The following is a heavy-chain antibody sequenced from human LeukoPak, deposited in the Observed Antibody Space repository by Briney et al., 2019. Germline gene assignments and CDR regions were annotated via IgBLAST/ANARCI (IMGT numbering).Heavy chain of an antibody. D-gene: IGHD4-17*01. CDR3: ARDDYGDYFFPY. CDR1: GFTFSTYW. J-gene: IGHJ4*02. Sequence: GGSLRLSCAASGFTFSTYWLHWVRQAPGKGLVWVSRINSDESNTNYADSVKGRFTISRDNAKNTLYLQMNSLRAEDTAVYYCARDDYGDYFFPYWGQGTLVTVSS. CDR2: INSDESNT. V-gene: IGHV3-74*01.